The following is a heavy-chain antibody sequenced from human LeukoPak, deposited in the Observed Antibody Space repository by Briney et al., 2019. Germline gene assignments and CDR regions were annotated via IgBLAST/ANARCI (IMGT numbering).Heavy chain of an antibody. D-gene: IGHD4-11*01. CDR2: IYTSGST. CDR1: GGSISSYY. V-gene: IGHV4-4*07. J-gene: IGHJ4*02. Sequence: SETLSLTCTVSGGSISSYYWSWIRQPAGKGLEWVGRIYTSGSTNYNPSLKSRVTISVDTSKNQFSLKLSSVPAADTAVYYCARETSHSPTLGIDYWGQGTLVTVSS. CDR3: ARETSHSPTLGIDY.